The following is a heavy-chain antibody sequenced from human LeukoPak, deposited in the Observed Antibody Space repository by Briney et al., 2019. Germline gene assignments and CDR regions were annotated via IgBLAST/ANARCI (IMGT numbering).Heavy chain of an antibody. CDR1: GFTFSSSG. J-gene: IGHJ4*02. CDR3: VSGSDTSGYYFY. D-gene: IGHD3-22*01. Sequence: PGRSPRLSCAASGFTFSSSGMNWVRQAPGKGLEWVAVIWSDGSEKRYADSVKGRFTISRDNSKSTLYLQMSSLRAEDTAVYYCVSGSDTSGYYFYWGQGTLVTVSS. V-gene: IGHV3-33*03. CDR2: IWSDGSEK.